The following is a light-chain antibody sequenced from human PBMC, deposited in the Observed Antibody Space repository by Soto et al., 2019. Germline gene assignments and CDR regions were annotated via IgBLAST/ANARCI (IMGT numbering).Light chain of an antibody. CDR1: QSVSSSF. Sequence: EIVLTQSPGTLSLSPGERATLSCRASQSVSSSFLAWYQQKPGQAPRLLISRTSRRATAIPDRFSGSGSGTDFILTISSLEPEDFSMYYCQQYGSSPTFGQGTKVQIK. J-gene: IGKJ2*01. V-gene: IGKV3-20*01. CDR3: QQYGSSPT. CDR2: RTS.